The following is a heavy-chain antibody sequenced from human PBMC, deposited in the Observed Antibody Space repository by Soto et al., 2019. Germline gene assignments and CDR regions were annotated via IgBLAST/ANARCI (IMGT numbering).Heavy chain of an antibody. Sequence: SETLSLTCAVYGGSFSGYYWSWIRQPPGKGLEWIGEINHSGSTNYNPSLKSRVTISVDTSKNQFSLKLSSVTAADTAVYYCARGFNYDFWSGYYIKASNWFDPWGQGTLVTVSS. V-gene: IGHV4-34*01. CDR2: INHSGST. CDR3: ARGFNYDFWSGYYIKASNWFDP. J-gene: IGHJ5*02. CDR1: GGSFSGYY. D-gene: IGHD3-3*01.